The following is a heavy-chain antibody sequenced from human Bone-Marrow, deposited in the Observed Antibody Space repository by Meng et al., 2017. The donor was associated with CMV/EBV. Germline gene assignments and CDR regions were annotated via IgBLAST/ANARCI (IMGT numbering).Heavy chain of an antibody. D-gene: IGHD3-10*01. CDR1: GGSISSYY. Sequence: ESLKISCTVSGGSISSYYWSWIRQPPGKGLEWIGYIYYSGSTNYNPSLKSRVTISVDTSKNQFSLKLSSVTAADTAVYYCARPAPPVSGDYYYGMDVWGQGTTVTVSS. CDR3: ARPAPPVSGDYYYGMDV. V-gene: IGHV4-59*08. CDR2: IYYSGST. J-gene: IGHJ6*02.